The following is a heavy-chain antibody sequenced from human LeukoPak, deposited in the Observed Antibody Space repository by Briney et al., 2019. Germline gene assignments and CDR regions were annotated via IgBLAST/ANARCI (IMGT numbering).Heavy chain of an antibody. CDR2: IYTSGST. Sequence: SETLSLTCAVSGASISTYYWSWIRQPAGKGLEWIGRIYTSGSTNYNPSLRSRVTMSVDTSKSQFSLKLTSVTAADTAVYYCARDRVDSSGYYYYYGMDVWGQGTTVTVSS. V-gene: IGHV4-4*07. CDR1: GASISTYY. J-gene: IGHJ6*02. D-gene: IGHD6-19*01. CDR3: ARDRVDSSGYYYYYGMDV.